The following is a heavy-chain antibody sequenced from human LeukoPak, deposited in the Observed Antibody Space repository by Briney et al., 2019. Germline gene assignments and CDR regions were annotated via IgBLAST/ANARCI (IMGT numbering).Heavy chain of an antibody. D-gene: IGHD5-24*01. CDR3: ARWPGWLQFGYYFDY. J-gene: IGHJ4*02. V-gene: IGHV4-34*01. CDR1: GGSFSGYY. CDR2: INHSGST. Sequence: SETLSLTCAVYGGSFSGYYWSWIRQPPGKGLEWIGEINHSGSTNYNPSLKSRVTISVDTSKNQFSLKLSSVTAADTAVYYCARWPGWLQFGYYFDYWGQGTLVTLSS.